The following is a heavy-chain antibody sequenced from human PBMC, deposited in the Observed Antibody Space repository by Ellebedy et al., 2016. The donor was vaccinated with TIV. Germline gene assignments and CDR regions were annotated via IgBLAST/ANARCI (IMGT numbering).Heavy chain of an antibody. J-gene: IGHJ4*02. D-gene: IGHD2-2*01. CDR3: ATRDQLLES. Sequence: PGGSLRLSCAVSGITFRIYAMSWVRQAPGKGLEWVSSISDDGETTHYADSVKGRFTISRDNSRNTLFLQMDSLRGADSAMYLCATRDQLLESWGQGTRVTVSS. CDR1: GITFRIYA. CDR2: ISDDGETT. V-gene: IGHV3-23*01.